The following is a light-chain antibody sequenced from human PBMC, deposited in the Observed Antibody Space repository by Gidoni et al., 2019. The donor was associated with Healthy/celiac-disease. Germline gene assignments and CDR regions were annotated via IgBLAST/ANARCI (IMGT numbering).Light chain of an antibody. CDR3: QQYDNRLLFLT. CDR2: DAS. V-gene: IGKV1-33*01. CDR1: QDISNY. Sequence: DIQMTQSPSSLSASVGDRVTITCQASQDISNYLNWYQQKPGKAPKLLIYDASNLETGVPSRFSGSGSGTDFTFTISSLQPEDIATYYCQQYDNRLLFLTFGGGTKVEIK. J-gene: IGKJ4*01.